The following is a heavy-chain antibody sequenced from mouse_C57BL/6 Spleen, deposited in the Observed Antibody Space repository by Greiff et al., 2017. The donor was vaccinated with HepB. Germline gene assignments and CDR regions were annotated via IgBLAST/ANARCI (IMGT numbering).Heavy chain of an antibody. D-gene: IGHD1-1*01. Sequence: VQLQQSGPELVKPGASVKISCKASGYAFSSSWMNWVKQRPGKGLEWIGRIYPGDGDTNYNGKFKGKATLTADKSSSTAYMQLSSLTSEDSAVYFCAIERDYYGKGAMDYWGQGTSVTVSS. J-gene: IGHJ4*01. CDR3: AIERDYYGKGAMDY. V-gene: IGHV1-82*01. CDR1: GYAFSSSW. CDR2: IYPGDGDT.